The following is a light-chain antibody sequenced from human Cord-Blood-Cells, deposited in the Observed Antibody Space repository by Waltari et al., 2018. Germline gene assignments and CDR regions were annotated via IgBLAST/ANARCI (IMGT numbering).Light chain of an antibody. CDR3: QQRSNWLLVT. CDR1: QSVSSY. J-gene: IGKJ5*01. Sequence: EIVLTQSPATLSLSPGESATLSCRASQSVSSYLAWYQQKPGQAPRLLIYDASNRATGIPARFSGSGSGTDFTLTISSLEPEDFAVYYCQQRSNWLLVTFGQGTRLEIK. V-gene: IGKV3-11*01. CDR2: DAS.